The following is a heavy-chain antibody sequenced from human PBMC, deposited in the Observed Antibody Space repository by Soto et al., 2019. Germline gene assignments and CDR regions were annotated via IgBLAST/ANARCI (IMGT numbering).Heavy chain of an antibody. J-gene: IGHJ4*02. CDR3: ARDLSGTIYLDY. CDR1: GYTFTSYG. D-gene: IGHD3-9*01. Sequence: ASVKVSCKASGYTFTSYGISWVRQAPGQGLEWMGWISAYNGNTNYAQKLQGRVTMTTDTSTSTAYMELRSLRSDDAAVYYCARDLSGTIYLDYWGQGTLVTVSS. V-gene: IGHV1-18*01. CDR2: ISAYNGNT.